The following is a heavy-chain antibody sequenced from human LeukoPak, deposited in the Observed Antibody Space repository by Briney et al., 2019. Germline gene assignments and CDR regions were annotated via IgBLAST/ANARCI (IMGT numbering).Heavy chain of an antibody. CDR3: EKNNVAFSGSYWLCSYGMDV. Sequence: GGSLRLSCAASGFTFTSYSMSWVRQAPGKGLEWVSSISSSSSYIYYADSVKGRLTISRDNSKDSLYLQMNSLRAEDTAVYYCEKNNVAFSGSYWLCSYGMDVWGQGTTVTVSS. CDR2: ISSSSSYI. V-gene: IGHV3-21*01. CDR1: GFTFTSYS. J-gene: IGHJ6*02. D-gene: IGHD3-10*01.